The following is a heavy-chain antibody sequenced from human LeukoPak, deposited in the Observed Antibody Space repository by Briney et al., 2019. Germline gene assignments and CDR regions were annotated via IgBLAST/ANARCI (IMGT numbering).Heavy chain of an antibody. CDR2: VVDSGST. CDR3: ARLYQQSKWKYYYYYMDV. J-gene: IGHJ6*03. V-gene: IGHV4-59*01. CDR1: GASFSTNY. Sequence: SETLSLTCSVSGASFSTNYWSWIRQPPGRGLEWIGYVVDSGSTNYNLSLKSRVTISVDTSTKQFSLRLNSVTAADTAVYYCARLYQQSKWKYYYYYMDVWGKGTAVTVSS. D-gene: IGHD1-1*01.